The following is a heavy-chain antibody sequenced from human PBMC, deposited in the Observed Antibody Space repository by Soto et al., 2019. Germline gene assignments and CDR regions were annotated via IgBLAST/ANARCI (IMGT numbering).Heavy chain of an antibody. CDR2: INPGNGDT. CDR1: GYSFTKYG. D-gene: IGHD2-2*01. CDR3: ARTDCSSTSCYNYYYYGMEV. J-gene: IGHJ6*02. Sequence: ASVKVSCKTSGYSFTKYGLHGVRQAPGQRLEWMEWINPGNGDTKYSQKFQGRVTITRDTSATTAYMELSSLRSEDSAVFYGARTDCSSTSCYNYYYYGMEVWGQGTPVTVS. V-gene: IGHV1-3*01.